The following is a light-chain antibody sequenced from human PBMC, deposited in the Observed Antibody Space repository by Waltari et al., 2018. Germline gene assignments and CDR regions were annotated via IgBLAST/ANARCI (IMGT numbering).Light chain of an antibody. CDR3: QSYDSSLSGVV. CDR2: GTS. Sequence: QSVLTQPPSVSGAPGQMVTISCPGSSSNVGAGYDVPWYQQLPGTAPKLLIYGTSDRPSGVPDRCAGSKSGTSASLAITGLQAEDEADYYCQSYDSSLSGVVFGGGTKLTFL. V-gene: IGLV1-40*01. CDR1: SSNVGAGYD. J-gene: IGLJ2*01.